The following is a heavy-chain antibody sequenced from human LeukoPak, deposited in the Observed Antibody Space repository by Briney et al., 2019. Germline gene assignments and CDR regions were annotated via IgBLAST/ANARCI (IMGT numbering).Heavy chain of an antibody. J-gene: IGHJ4*02. Sequence: SETLSLTCTVSGGSISSSSYYWGWIRQPPGKGLEWIGYIYYSGSTYYNPSLKSRVTISVDTSKNQFSLKLSSVTAADTAVYYCARVGNYYDSSGYVDYWGQGTLVTVSS. V-gene: IGHV4-31*03. CDR2: IYYSGST. CDR1: GGSISSSSYY. D-gene: IGHD3-22*01. CDR3: ARVGNYYDSSGYVDY.